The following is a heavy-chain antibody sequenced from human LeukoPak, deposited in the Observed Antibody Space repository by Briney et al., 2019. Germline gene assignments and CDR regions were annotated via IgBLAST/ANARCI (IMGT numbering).Heavy chain of an antibody. V-gene: IGHV3-30-3*01. CDR1: GFTFSSYA. D-gene: IGHD2-21*02. CDR3: ARFVMVTAGDY. CDR2: ISYDGSNK. Sequence: PGGSLRLSCAASGFTFSSYAMHWVRQAPGKGLEWVAVISYDGSNKYYADPVKGRFTISRDNAKNTVYLQMNSLRDEDTAVYYCARFVMVTAGDYWGQGTLVTVSS. J-gene: IGHJ4*02.